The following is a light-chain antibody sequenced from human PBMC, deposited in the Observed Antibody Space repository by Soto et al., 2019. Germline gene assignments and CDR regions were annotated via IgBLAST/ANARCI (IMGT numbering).Light chain of an antibody. J-gene: IGKJ4*01. Sequence: EIVLTQSPGTLSLSPGERATLSCRASQSVSSSYLAWYQQKPGQAPRLLIYGASSRATGIPDRFSGSGSGTDFTLTISRLEPEDFAVYSCQQYSSSPTTFGGGTKVEIK. CDR3: QQYSSSPTT. CDR1: QSVSSSY. CDR2: GAS. V-gene: IGKV3-20*01.